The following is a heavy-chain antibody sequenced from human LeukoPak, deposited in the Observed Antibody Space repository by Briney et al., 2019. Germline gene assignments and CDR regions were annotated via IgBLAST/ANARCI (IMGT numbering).Heavy chain of an antibody. D-gene: IGHD3-3*01. CDR3: ARARRILEWLFQPPDY. CDR1: GYTFTSYD. CDR2: MNPNSGNT. Sequence: ASVTVSFKSSGYTFTSYDINWVRQATGQGLEWMGWMNPNSGNTGYAQKFQGRVTMTRNTSISTAYMELSSLRSEDTAVYYCARARRILEWLFQPPDYWGQGTLVTVSS. V-gene: IGHV1-8*01. J-gene: IGHJ4*02.